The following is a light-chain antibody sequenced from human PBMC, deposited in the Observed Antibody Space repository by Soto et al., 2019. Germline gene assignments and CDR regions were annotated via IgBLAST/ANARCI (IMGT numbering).Light chain of an antibody. CDR1: SSDVGGYNY. CDR3: SSSTSSSNDYV. CDR2: EVS. Sequence: QSALTQPASVSGSPGQSITISCTGTSSDVGGYNYVSWYQQHPGKAPKLMIYEVSNRPSGVSNRFSGSKSGNTASLTISGRQDEDEADYYCSSSTSSSNDYVFGTGTKLTVL. V-gene: IGLV2-14*01. J-gene: IGLJ1*01.